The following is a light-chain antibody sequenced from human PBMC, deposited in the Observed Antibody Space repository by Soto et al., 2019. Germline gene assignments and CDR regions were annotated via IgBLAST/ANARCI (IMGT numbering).Light chain of an antibody. J-gene: IGKJ1*01. CDR1: QTIYSY. Sequence: IKKSQCPSSVSANTRDRVTISCRATQTIYSYLAWYQQKPGKPPNLLIYAASTLQSGVPSRFNGSGSGTDFTLTISSLQPEDFTTYYCQQVNSYPRTFGQGAKV. CDR2: AAS. V-gene: IGKV1-8*01. CDR3: QQVNSYPRT.